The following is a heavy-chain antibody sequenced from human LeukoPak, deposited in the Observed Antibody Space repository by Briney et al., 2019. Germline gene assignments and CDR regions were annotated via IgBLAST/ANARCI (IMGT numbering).Heavy chain of an antibody. Sequence: GGSLRLSCVASGFTFSSYAMSWVRQAPGKGLEWVSTISASGGGTYYADSVKGRFTISRDNSKNTLYLQMNSLRAEDTAGYYCAKDQGVGELVYYYYYYGMDVWGQGTTVTVSS. D-gene: IGHD3-10*01. V-gene: IGHV3-23*01. J-gene: IGHJ6*02. CDR3: AKDQGVGELVYYYYYYGMDV. CDR1: GFTFSSYA. CDR2: ISASGGGT.